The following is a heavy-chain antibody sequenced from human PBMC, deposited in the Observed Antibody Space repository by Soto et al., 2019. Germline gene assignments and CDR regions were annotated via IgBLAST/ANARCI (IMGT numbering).Heavy chain of an antibody. D-gene: IGHD2-2*01. V-gene: IGHV4-39*02. CDR3: ARLVVVAPVANA. CDR1: GGSIRYNSYY. Sequence: SDTLSLACSVSGGSIRYNSYYWGWIRQPPGKGLEWGGGLFYTGTTYYSSSLKDRVTISVDTSKNSFSFNLTSVTAADKAVYFCARLVVVAPVANAWGQGTLVTVSS. J-gene: IGHJ5*02. CDR2: LFYTGTT.